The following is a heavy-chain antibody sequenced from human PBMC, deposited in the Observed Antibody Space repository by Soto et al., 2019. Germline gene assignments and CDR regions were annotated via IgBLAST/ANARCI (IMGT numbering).Heavy chain of an antibody. CDR3: ARDEGIAARPVGFDS. J-gene: IGHJ4*02. Sequence: ASVKVSWKACGYTFTRYYMHWLLQSPLQGLEWMGIIDPIGGSTRYSQKFHVRFTMTMDTSTSTVYMELSSLRSEDTAVYYCARDEGIAARPVGFDSWGQGTLVPVSP. D-gene: IGHD6-6*01. V-gene: IGHV1-46*01. CDR2: IDPIGGST. CDR1: GYTFTRYY.